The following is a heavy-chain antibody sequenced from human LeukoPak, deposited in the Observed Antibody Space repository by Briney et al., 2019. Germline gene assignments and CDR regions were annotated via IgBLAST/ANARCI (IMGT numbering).Heavy chain of an antibody. Sequence: QPGGSLRLSCAASGFTFSSYWMHWVRQAPGKGLVWVSRINSGGSSTSYADSVKGRFTISRDNAKNTLYLQMNSLRAEDMALYYCAKGTPYSSSWYDDYFDYWRQGTLVTVSS. CDR2: INSGGSST. D-gene: IGHD6-13*01. J-gene: IGHJ4*02. V-gene: IGHV3-74*01. CDR1: GFTFSSYW. CDR3: AKGTPYSSSWYDDYFDY.